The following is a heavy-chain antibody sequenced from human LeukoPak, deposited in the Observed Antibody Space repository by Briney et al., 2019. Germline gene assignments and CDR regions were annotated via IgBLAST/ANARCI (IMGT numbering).Heavy chain of an antibody. CDR1: GFTFNNYA. CDR3: GRDWKLDY. J-gene: IGHJ4*02. D-gene: IGHD1-1*01. CDR2: IGDNGGDR. V-gene: IGHV3-23*01. Sequence: GGSLRLSCAASGFTFNNYAMSWVRQAPGKGLEWVSAIGDNGGDRKYADSVKGRFTISRDNSRNTLFLQMNSLRVEDTAIYYCGRDWKLDYWGQGTLVTVSS.